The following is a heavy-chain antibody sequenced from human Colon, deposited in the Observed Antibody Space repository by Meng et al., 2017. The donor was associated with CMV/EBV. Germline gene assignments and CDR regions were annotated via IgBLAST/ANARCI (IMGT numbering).Heavy chain of an antibody. CDR2: ISDYNGNT. D-gene: IGHD1-7*01. J-gene: IGHJ6*02. Sequence: ASVKVSCKASGYTFTSYGISWVRQAPGQGLEWMEWISDYNGNTNYAQKFQGRVTMTTDTSTSTAYMDLRSLRSDDTAVYYCARDSVTGTTDGMDVWGQGTTVTVSS. CDR3: ARDSVTGTTDGMDV. V-gene: IGHV1-18*01. CDR1: GYTFTSYG.